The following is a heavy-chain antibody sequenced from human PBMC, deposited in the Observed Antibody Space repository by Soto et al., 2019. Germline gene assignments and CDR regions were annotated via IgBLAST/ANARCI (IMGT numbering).Heavy chain of an antibody. CDR2: IYYRGIT. CDR1: GGSISSYY. D-gene: IGHD3-22*01. Sequence: SETLSLTCTVSGGSISSYYWGWIRQPPGKGLEWIANIYYRGITYCNPSLKSRVAISVDTSKNQFSLKLSSVTAADTAIYYCARSNSGYYKWFDPWGQGTLVTVSS. J-gene: IGHJ5*02. V-gene: IGHV4-39*01. CDR3: ARSNSGYYKWFDP.